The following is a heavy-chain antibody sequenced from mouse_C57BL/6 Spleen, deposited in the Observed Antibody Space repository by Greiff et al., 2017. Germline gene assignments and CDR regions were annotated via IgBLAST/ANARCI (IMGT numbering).Heavy chain of an antibody. V-gene: IGHV1-42*01. J-gene: IGHJ4*01. D-gene: IGHD2-2*01. CDR1: GYSFTGYY. Sequence: VQLQQSGPELVKPGASVKISCKASGYSFTGYYMNWVKQSPEKSLEWIGEINPSTGGTTYNQKFKAKATLTVDKSSSTAYMKLKSLTSEDSAVYYCARWDGYDRDYAMDYWGQGTSVTVSS. CDR2: INPSTGGT. CDR3: ARWDGYDRDYAMDY.